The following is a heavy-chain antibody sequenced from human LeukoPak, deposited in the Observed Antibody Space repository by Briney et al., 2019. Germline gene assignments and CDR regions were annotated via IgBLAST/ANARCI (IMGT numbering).Heavy chain of an antibody. V-gene: IGHV4-39*01. D-gene: IGHD6-19*01. CDR2: AYYTGSN. Sequence: PSETLSLTCTVSGGSVASVGCYWGWIRQPPGKGLEWIGSAYYTGSNYSPPSLKSHLTISVDTSKNQFALTLSSVTAADTAVYYCGRHVSNGWDYHYGLDVWGQGTTVTVSS. CDR3: GRHVSNGWDYHYGLDV. J-gene: IGHJ6*01. CDR1: GGSVASVGCY.